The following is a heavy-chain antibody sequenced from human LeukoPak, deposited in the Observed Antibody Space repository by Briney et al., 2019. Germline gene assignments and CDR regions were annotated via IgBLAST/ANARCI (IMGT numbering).Heavy chain of an antibody. Sequence: QSGGSLRLSCAASGFTFSSYEMNWVRQAPGKGLEWVSYISSSGSTIYYADSVKGRFTISRDNAKNSLYLQMNSLRAEDTAVYYCARDGGIVGATGASFDYWGQGTLVTVSS. J-gene: IGHJ4*02. D-gene: IGHD1-26*01. V-gene: IGHV3-48*03. CDR1: GFTFSSYE. CDR2: ISSSGSTI. CDR3: ARDGGIVGATGASFDY.